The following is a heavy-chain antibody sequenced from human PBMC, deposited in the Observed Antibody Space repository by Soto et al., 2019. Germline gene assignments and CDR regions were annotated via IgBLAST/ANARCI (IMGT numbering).Heavy chain of an antibody. CDR3: ARDLGYQPLQDAFDI. CDR1: GYTFTSYG. Sequence: ASVKVSCKASGYTFTSYGISWVRQAPGQGLEWMGWISAYNGNTNYAQKLQGRVTMTTDTSTSTAYMELRSLRSDDTAVYYCARDLGYQPLQDAFDIWGQGTMVTVSS. J-gene: IGHJ3*02. D-gene: IGHD2-2*01. V-gene: IGHV1-18*01. CDR2: ISAYNGNT.